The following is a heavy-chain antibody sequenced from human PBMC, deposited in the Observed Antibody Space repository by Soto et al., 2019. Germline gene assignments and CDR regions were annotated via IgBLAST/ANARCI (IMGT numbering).Heavy chain of an antibody. CDR3: AKNRGRGSGSSGD. CDR1: GITVSSNY. V-gene: IGHV3-23*01. D-gene: IGHD3-10*01. Sequence: GXARRPSFGASGITVSSNYMGWVRQAPGKGLEWVSAISGSGGSTYYADSVKGRFTISRDNSKNTLYLQMNSLRAEDTAVYYCAKNRGRGSGSSGDWGQGTLVTVSS. J-gene: IGHJ4*02. CDR2: ISGSGGST.